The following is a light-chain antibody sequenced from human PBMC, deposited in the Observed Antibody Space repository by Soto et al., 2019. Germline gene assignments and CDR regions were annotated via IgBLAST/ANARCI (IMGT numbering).Light chain of an antibody. Sequence: QSALTQPASVSGSTGQSITISCTGTSSDVGGYNYVAWYQQHPGKAPKLMIYDVTIRPAGVSYRFSGSKSGNTASLTISGPQAEDEADYYCSSYTGSSTHVFGTGTKLTVL. CDR1: SSDVGGYNY. J-gene: IGLJ1*01. CDR3: SSYTGSSTHV. V-gene: IGLV2-14*01. CDR2: DVT.